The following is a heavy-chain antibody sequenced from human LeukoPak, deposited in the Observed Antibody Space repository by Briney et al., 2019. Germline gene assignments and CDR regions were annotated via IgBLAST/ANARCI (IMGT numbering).Heavy chain of an antibody. J-gene: IGHJ4*02. V-gene: IGHV4-4*02. CDR3: TSDSGAFSPFGF. Sequence: PSGTLSLTCAVSGGSILTTNWWSWVRQPPGKGLEWIGEVHLSGASNYNPSLKSRVNMSIDKSKNQLSLELTSVTAADTAIYSCTSDSGAFSPFGFWGQGTLVTVSS. CDR1: GGSILTTNW. CDR2: VHLSGAS. D-gene: IGHD1-26*01.